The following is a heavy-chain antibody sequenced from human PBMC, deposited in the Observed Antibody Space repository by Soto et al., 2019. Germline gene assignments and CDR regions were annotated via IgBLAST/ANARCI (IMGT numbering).Heavy chain of an antibody. V-gene: IGHV5-10-1*01. CDR2: IDPSDSYT. CDR1: GYRFTSYW. J-gene: IGHJ6*02. CDR3: ASPARGYCSGGSCPSGMDV. Sequence: KISCKGSGYRFTSYWISWVRQMPGKGLERMGRIDPSDSYTNYSPSFQGHVTISADNSISTAYLQWSSLKASDTAMYYCASPARGYCSGGSCPSGMDVWGQGTTVSVS. D-gene: IGHD2-15*01.